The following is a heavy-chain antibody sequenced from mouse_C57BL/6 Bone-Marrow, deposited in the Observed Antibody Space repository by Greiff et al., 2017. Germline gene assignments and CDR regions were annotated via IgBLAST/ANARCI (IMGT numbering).Heavy chain of an antibody. V-gene: IGHV1-26*01. CDR2: INPNNGGT. CDR1: GYTFTDYY. D-gene: IGHD2-5*01. CDR3: ARGDSKDADAMDY. Sequence: EVQLQQSGPELVKPGASVKISCKASGYTFTDYYMHWVKQSPGKSLEWIGDINPNNGGTSYNQKFKGKATLTVDKSSSTAYMELRSLTSEDSAVYYCARGDSKDADAMDYWGQGTSVTVAA. J-gene: IGHJ4*01.